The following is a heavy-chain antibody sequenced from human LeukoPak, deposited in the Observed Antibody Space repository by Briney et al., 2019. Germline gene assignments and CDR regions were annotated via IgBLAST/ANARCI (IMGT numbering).Heavy chain of an antibody. V-gene: IGHV4-4*07. CDR3: ARDLRNPGY. J-gene: IGHJ4*02. Sequence: SETLSLTCTVSGGSISSYYWNWFRQPAGKGLEWIGRNYSSGSTSYNPSLKSRVTMSVDTSKNQLSLKLSSVTAADAAVYFCARDLRNPGYWGQGTLVTVSS. CDR2: NYSSGST. CDR1: GGSISSYY.